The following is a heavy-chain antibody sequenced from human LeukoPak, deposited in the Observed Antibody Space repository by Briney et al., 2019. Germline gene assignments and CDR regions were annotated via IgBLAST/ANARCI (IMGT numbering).Heavy chain of an antibody. CDR2: ISYDGSNK. V-gene: IGHV3-30*03. CDR1: GFTFSSYG. Sequence: GGSLRLTCAASGFTFSSYGMHWVRQAPGKGLEWVAVISYDGSNKYYADSVKGRFTISRDNSKNTLYLQMNSLRAEDTAVYYCARAYYGSGSYYNRPPYYYYYMDVWGKGTTVTISS. J-gene: IGHJ6*03. CDR3: ARAYYGSGSYYNRPPYYYYYMDV. D-gene: IGHD3-10*01.